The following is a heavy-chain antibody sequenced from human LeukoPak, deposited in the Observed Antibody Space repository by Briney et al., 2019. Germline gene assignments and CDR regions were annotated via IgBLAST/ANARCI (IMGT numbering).Heavy chain of an antibody. Sequence: SETLSLTCAVSGYSISSGYYWGWIRQPPGEGLEWIGSIYHSGSTYYNPSLKRRVTISVDTSKNQFSLKLSSVTAADTAVYYCASPRGYYDSSGYLSNWFDPWGQGTLVTVSS. D-gene: IGHD3-22*01. CDR3: ASPRGYYDSSGYLSNWFDP. CDR2: IYHSGST. V-gene: IGHV4-38-2*01. J-gene: IGHJ5*02. CDR1: GYSISSGYY.